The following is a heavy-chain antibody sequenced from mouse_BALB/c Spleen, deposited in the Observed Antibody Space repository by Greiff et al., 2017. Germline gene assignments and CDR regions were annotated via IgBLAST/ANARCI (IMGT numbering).Heavy chain of an antibody. CDR1: GFTFSSYA. D-gene: IGHD1-1*01. J-gene: IGHJ2*01. CDR2: ISSGGSYT. Sequence: DVMLVESGGGLVKPGGSLKLSCAASGFTFSSYAMSWVRQTPEKRLEWVATISSGGSYTYYPDSVKGRFTISRDNAKNTLYLQMSSLRSEDTAMYYCARHGGSSYYFDYWGQGTTLTVSS. CDR3: ARHGGSSYYFDY. V-gene: IGHV5-9-3*01.